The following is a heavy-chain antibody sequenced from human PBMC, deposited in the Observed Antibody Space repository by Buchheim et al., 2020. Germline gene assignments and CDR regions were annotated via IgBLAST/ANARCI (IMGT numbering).Heavy chain of an antibody. V-gene: IGHV1-69*11. J-gene: IGHJ6*02. CDR3: ARPEYLGSHYYGLDV. Sequence: QVQLVQSGAEVRKPGSSVKVSCKASGDNFSSYGISWVRQAPGQGPEWMGGIIPILGRVNYAQKFQGRVTITAAESTSTAYMELSSLRSEDTAVYYCARPEYLGSHYYGLDVWGQGTT. CDR1: GDNFSSYG. CDR2: IIPILGRV. D-gene: IGHD2-2*02.